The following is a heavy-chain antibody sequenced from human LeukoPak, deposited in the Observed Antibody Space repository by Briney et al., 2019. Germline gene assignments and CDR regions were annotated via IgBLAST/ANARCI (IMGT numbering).Heavy chain of an antibody. CDR3: ARSDGYGLVDI. CDR2: IYYSGTT. CDR1: GYSISSTNW. J-gene: IGHJ3*02. V-gene: IGHV4-28*01. D-gene: IGHD3-10*01. Sequence: PSETLSLTCAVSGYSISSTNWWGWIRQPPGKGLEWIGYIYYSGTTYYNPSLKSRVTMSVDTSKNQFSLKLSSVTAADTAVYYCARSDGYGLVDIWGQGTMVTVSS.